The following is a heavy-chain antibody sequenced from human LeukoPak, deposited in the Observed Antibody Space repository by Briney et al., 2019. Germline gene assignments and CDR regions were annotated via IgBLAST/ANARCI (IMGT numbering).Heavy chain of an antibody. V-gene: IGHV3-23*01. J-gene: IGHJ4*02. D-gene: IGHD3-22*01. CDR2: ISGSGSST. Sequence: GGSLRLSCAASGFTFSSYAMSWVRQAPGRGLEWVSAISGSGSSTYYADSVKGRFTISRDNSKNTLYLQMNSLRAEDTAVYYCAKATYYYDSSGRIGGYFDYWGQGTLVTVSS. CDR1: GFTFSSYA. CDR3: AKATYYYDSSGRIGGYFDY.